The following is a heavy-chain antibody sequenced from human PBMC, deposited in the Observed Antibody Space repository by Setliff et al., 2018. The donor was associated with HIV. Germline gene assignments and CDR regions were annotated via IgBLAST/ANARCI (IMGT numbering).Heavy chain of an antibody. Sequence: GGSLRLSCAASGFTFSTHTMNWVRQAPGKGLEWVSSISSTGTYIYYADSMKGRFTISRDNAKNSLYLQMNSLRADDTAVYYCTTAPFTMIIPIISKDAFDVWGQGTMVTVS. V-gene: IGHV3-21*01. J-gene: IGHJ3*01. CDR1: GFTFSTHT. CDR2: ISSTGTYI. D-gene: IGHD3-22*01. CDR3: TTAPFTMIIPIISKDAFDV.